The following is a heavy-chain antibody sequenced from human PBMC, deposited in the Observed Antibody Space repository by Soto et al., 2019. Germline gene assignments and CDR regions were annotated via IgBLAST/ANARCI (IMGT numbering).Heavy chain of an antibody. V-gene: IGHV3-53*05. CDR3: AKDYEGSSWSFDY. Sequence: GGSLRLSCAASGFTVSSNYMSWVRQAPGKGLEWVSVIYSGGSTYYADSVKGRFTISRDNSKNTLYLQMNSLRAEDTALYHCAKDYEGSSWSFDYWGQGALVTVSS. CDR2: IYSGGST. J-gene: IGHJ4*02. CDR1: GFTVSSNY. D-gene: IGHD6-13*01.